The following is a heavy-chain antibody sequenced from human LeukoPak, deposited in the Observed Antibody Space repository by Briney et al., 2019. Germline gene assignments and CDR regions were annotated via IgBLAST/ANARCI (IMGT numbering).Heavy chain of an antibody. J-gene: IGHJ4*02. Sequence: GASVKVSCKVSGNSLTKLSMHWVRQPPGKGPEWMGGFEPEDSKIICAQKFEGRLTMTEDTSTETAYMELSSLRSEDTAVYYCAASSPYNWKAHDFWGQGGLVIVSS. CDR3: AASSPYNWKAHDF. V-gene: IGHV1-24*01. CDR1: GNSLTKLS. D-gene: IGHD1-1*01. CDR2: FEPEDSKI.